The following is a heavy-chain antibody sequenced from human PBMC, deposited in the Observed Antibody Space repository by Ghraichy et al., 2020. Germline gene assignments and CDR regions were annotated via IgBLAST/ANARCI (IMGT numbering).Heavy chain of an antibody. V-gene: IGHV2-5*02. CDR2: IYWDDDK. D-gene: IGHD3-22*01. J-gene: IGHJ3*02. Sequence: SGPTLVKPTQTLTLTCTFSGFSLSTSGVGVGWIRQPPGKALEWLALIYWDDDKRYSPSLKSRLTITKDTSKNQVVLTMTNMDPVDTAKYYCAHRRGITYYYDSSGYYFPANDAFDIWGQGTMVTVSS. CDR1: GFSLSTSGVG. CDR3: AHRRGITYYYDSSGYYFPANDAFDI.